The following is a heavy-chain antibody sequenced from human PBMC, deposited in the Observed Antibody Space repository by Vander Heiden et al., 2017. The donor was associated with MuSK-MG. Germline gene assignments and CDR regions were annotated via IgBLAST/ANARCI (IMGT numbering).Heavy chain of an antibody. D-gene: IGHD3-10*01. CDR1: GFTFSSYS. V-gene: IGHV3-21*01. J-gene: IGHJ4*02. Sequence: EVQLVESGGGLVKPGGSLRLSCAASGFTFSSYSMNWVRQAPGKGLEWVSSISSSSSYIYYADSVKGRFTISRDNAKNSLYLQMNSLRAEDTAVYYCARDIPLNNLYGSGSYPDYWGQGTLVTVSS. CDR2: ISSSSSYI. CDR3: ARDIPLNNLYGSGSYPDY.